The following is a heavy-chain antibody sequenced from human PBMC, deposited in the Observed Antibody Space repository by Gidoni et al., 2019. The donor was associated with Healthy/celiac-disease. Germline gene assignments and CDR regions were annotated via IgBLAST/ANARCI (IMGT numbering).Heavy chain of an antibody. CDR3: ARITGTIFDY. D-gene: IGHD1-7*01. J-gene: IGHJ4*02. V-gene: IGHV4-38-2*01. CDR2: IYHSGST. CDR1: GYSISSGYY. Sequence: QVQLQESGPGLVKPSETLSLTCAVSGYSISSGYYWGWIRQPPGKGLEWIGSIYHSGSTYYNPSLKSRVTISVDTSKNQFSLKLSSVTAADTAVYYCARITGTIFDYWGQGTLVTVSS.